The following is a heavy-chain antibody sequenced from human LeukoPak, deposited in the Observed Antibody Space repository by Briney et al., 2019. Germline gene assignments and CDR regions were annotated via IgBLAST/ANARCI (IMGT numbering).Heavy chain of an antibody. CDR2: IISSSSYI. J-gene: IGHJ4*02. D-gene: IGHD1-26*01. V-gene: IGHV3-21*01. CDR3: ARGGGSYSWFGPPIDY. CDR1: GFTFSSYS. Sequence: PGGSLRLSCAASGFTFSSYSVNWVRQAPGKGLEWVSSIISSSSYIYYADSVKGRFTISRDNAKNSLYLQMNSLRAEDTAVYYCARGGGSYSWFGPPIDYWGQGTLVTVSS.